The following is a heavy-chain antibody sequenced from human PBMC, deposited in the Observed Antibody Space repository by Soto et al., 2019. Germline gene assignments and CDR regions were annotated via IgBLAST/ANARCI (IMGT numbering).Heavy chain of an antibody. D-gene: IGHD1-26*01. CDR2: VSHDGINT. CDR1: GFTFTNYP. CDR3: AREKTVGGIRLDN. J-gene: IGHJ4*02. Sequence: QVQLVESGGGVVQPGRSLRLSCAASGFTFTNYPMHWVRQAPGKGLEWVAVVSHDGINTDYAEPVKGRFTISRDNSKNTLYLQLNSLRTADTAVFYCAREKTVGGIRLDNWGQGTLVTVSS. V-gene: IGHV3-30-3*01.